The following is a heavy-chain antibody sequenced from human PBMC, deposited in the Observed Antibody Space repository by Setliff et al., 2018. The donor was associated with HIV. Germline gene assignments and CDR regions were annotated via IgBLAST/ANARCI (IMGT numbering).Heavy chain of an antibody. D-gene: IGHD4-17*01. J-gene: IGHJ5*02. CDR2: IHYSGRT. CDR1: GYSISSGYH. CDR3: ARVEEAVNGGGFDP. V-gene: IGHV4-38-2*01. Sequence: SETLSLTCAVSGYSISSGYHWGWIRQPPGKGLEWIASIHYSGRTYSSPSLHSRVTMSLATSKNQFSLNLNSVTAADTAVYYCARVEEAVNGGGFDPWGPGTLVTVSS.